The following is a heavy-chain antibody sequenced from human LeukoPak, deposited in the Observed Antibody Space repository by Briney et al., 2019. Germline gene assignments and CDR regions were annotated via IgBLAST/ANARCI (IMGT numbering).Heavy chain of an antibody. Sequence: GGSLRLSCAASGFPFSNYSMNWVRQAPGKGLEWLSYISRSSRVIHFADSVKGRLTISRDNAKNSLYLQMNSLRAEDTAVYYCARDGRGYVIWGQGTMVTVSS. CDR3: ARDGRGYVI. CDR1: GFPFSNYS. CDR2: ISRSSRVI. J-gene: IGHJ3*02. V-gene: IGHV3-48*04. D-gene: IGHD5-12*01.